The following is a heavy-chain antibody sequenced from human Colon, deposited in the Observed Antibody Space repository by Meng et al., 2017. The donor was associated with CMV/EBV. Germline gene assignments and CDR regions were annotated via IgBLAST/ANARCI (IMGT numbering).Heavy chain of an antibody. CDR2: IKEDGSEK. CDR1: GFTFSNYW. CDR3: ARDPFIKAFDI. V-gene: IGHV3-7*01. J-gene: IGHJ3*02. Sequence: GGSLRLSCAASGFTFSNYWMTWLRQAPGRGLELVAHIKEDGSEKYFVGSVEGRFTISRDNAKNSLYLQMNSLRAEDTAVYYCARDPFIKAFDIWGQGTMVTVSS.